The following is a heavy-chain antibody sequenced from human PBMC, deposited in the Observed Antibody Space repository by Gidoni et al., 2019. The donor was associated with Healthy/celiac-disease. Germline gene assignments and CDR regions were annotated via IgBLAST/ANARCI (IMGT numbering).Heavy chain of an antibody. CDR3: ASPPLDYYDSSGYYWFDP. CDR2: IYYSGNT. J-gene: IGHJ5*02. CDR1: GGSISSSSYY. V-gene: IGHV4-39*01. Sequence: QLQLQESGPGLVKPSETLSLTCTVAGGSISSSSYYWGWIRQPPGKGLEWFGSIYYSGNTYYNPSLKSRVTISVDTSKNQFSLKLSSVTAADTAVYYCASPPLDYYDSSGYYWFDPWGQGTLVTVSS. D-gene: IGHD3-22*01.